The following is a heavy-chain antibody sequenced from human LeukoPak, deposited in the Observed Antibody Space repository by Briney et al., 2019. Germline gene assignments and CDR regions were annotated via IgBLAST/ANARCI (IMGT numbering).Heavy chain of an antibody. CDR1: GGSFSGYY. CDR2: IYYSGST. V-gene: IGHV4-59*08. CDR3: ARGRYSSSFY. J-gene: IGHJ4*02. Sequence: KPSETLSLTCAVYGGSFSGYYWNWIRQPPGKGLEWIGCIYYSGSTNYNPSLKSRVTISVDTSKNQFSLTLSSVTAADTAVYYCARGRYSSSFYGGQGTLVTVSS. D-gene: IGHD6-13*01.